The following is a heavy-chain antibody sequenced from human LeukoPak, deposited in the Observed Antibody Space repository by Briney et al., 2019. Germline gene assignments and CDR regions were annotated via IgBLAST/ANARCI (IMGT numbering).Heavy chain of an antibody. CDR1: GGSISSSSYY. D-gene: IGHD3-22*01. J-gene: IGHJ5*02. V-gene: IGHV4-39*07. CDR2: IYYSGST. Sequence: SETLSLTCTVSGGSISSSSYYWGWIRQPPGKGLEWIGSIYYSGSTYYNPSLKSRVTISVDTSKNQFSLKLSSVTAADTAVYYCARDQDYYDSSGYWSEALNWFDPWGQGTLVTVSS. CDR3: ARDQDYYDSSGYWSEALNWFDP.